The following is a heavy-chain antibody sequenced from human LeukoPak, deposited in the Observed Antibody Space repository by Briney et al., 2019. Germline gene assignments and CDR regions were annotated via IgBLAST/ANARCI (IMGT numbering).Heavy chain of an antibody. CDR1: GXTFSNAW. D-gene: IGHD3-16*01. CDR2: IKSKTDGGTT. J-gene: IGHJ6*02. CDR3: TTDLIPSDYDYVWGSYSYGMDV. Sequence: PGGSLRLSCAASGXTFSNAWMSWVRQAPGKGLEWVGRIKSKTDGGTTDYAAPVKGRFTISRDDSKNTLYLQMNSLKTEDTAVYYCTTDLIPSDYDYVWGSYSYGMDVWGQGTTVTVSS. V-gene: IGHV3-15*01.